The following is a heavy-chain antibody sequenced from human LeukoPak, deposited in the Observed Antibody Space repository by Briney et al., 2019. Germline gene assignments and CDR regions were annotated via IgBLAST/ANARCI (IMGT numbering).Heavy chain of an antibody. D-gene: IGHD3-10*01. CDR1: GGSFSGYY. J-gene: IGHJ4*02. CDR2: INHSGST. CDR3: ARRITMVRIFDY. V-gene: IGHV4-34*01. Sequence: SETLSLTCAVYGGSFSGYYWSWIRQPPGKGLEWIGEINHSGSTNYNPSLKSRATISVDTSKNQFSLKLSSVTAADTAVYYCARRITMVRIFDYWGQGTLVTVSS.